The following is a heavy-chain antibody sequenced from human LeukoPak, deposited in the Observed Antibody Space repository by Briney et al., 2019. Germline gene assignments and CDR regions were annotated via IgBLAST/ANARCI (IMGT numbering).Heavy chain of an antibody. CDR2: INHSGST. V-gene: IGHV4-34*01. CDR1: GGSFSGYY. D-gene: IGHD3-22*01. CDR3: ARADSSGDAFDI. Sequence: SETLSPTCAVYGGSFSGYYWSWIRQPPGKGLEWIGEINHSGSTNYNPSLKSRVTISVDTSKNQFSLKLSSVTAADTAVYYCARADSSGDAFDIWGQGTMVTVSS. J-gene: IGHJ3*02.